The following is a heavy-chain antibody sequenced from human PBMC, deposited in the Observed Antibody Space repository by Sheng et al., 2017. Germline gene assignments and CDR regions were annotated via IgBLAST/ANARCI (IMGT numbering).Heavy chain of an antibody. CDR3: ARGKGIGVLVPAAMRDSYYMDV. Sequence: QVQLVQSGAEVKKPGASVKVSCKASGYTFISYGITWVRQAPGQGLEWMGWISAYNGNTNYAQTLQGRVTMTTDTSTTTAYMELRSLRSDDTAVYYCARGKGIGVLVPAAMRDSYYMDVWDQGP. CDR2: ISAYNGNT. J-gene: IGHJ6*03. CDR1: GYTFISYG. V-gene: IGHV1-18*04. D-gene: IGHD2-2*01.